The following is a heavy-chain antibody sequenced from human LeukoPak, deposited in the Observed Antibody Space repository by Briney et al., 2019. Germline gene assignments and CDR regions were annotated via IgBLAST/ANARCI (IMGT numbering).Heavy chain of an antibody. Sequence: PSETLSLTCSVSGGSISGSSYWWGWVRQPPGKGLEWIGSIYHNGNTYYNPSLKSRVTISVDTSKNQFFLRLTSVIAADTAVYFCARPRPGYADYEKWGRRTLVTVSS. D-gene: IGHD4-17*01. V-gene: IGHV4-39*01. CDR1: GGSISGSSYW. J-gene: IGHJ4*02. CDR3: ARPRPGYADYEK. CDR2: IYHNGNT.